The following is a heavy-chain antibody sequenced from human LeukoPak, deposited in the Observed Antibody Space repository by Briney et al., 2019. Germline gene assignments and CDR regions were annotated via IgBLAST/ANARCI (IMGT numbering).Heavy chain of an antibody. D-gene: IGHD2-8*01. V-gene: IGHV4-39*01. CDR1: GGSISSSGYS. J-gene: IGHJ4*02. CDR3: ARRSTCTNGVCYTFDY. CDR2: IYYRGSS. Sequence: SETLSLTCTVSGGSISSSGYSWGWIRQPPGKGLEWIGSIYYRGSSYYNPSLKSRVTMSVDTSKNQFPLKLSSVTAADTAVYYCARRSTCTNGVCYTFDYWGLGTLVTVSS.